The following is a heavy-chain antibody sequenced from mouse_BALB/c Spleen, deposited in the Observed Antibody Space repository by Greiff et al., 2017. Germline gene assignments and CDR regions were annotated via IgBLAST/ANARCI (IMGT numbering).Heavy chain of an antibody. V-gene: IGHV5-9-3*01. CDR3: ARAKYGNSFDY. Sequence: EVQLVESGGGLVKPGGSLKLSCAASGFTFSSYAMSWVRQTPEKRLEWVATISSGGSYTYYPDSVKGRFTISRDNAKNTLYLQMSSLRSEDTAMYYCARAKYGNSFDYWGQGTTLTVSS. CDR2: ISSGGSYT. CDR1: GFTFSSYA. J-gene: IGHJ2*01. D-gene: IGHD2-10*02.